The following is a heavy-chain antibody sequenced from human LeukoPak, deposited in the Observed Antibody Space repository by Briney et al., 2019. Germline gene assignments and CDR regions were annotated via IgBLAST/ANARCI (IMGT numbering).Heavy chain of an antibody. D-gene: IGHD3-22*01. CDR2: IKQDGSDK. J-gene: IGHJ5*02. CDR3: AKDGSSGYYLTGNWFDP. Sequence: GGSLRLSCAASGFTFSSYWMSWVRQAPGKGLEWVANIKQDGSDKYYVDSVKGRFTISRDNAKDSLYLQMNSLRAEDTAVYYCAKDGSSGYYLTGNWFDPWGQGTLVTASS. V-gene: IGHV3-7*03. CDR1: GFTFSSYW.